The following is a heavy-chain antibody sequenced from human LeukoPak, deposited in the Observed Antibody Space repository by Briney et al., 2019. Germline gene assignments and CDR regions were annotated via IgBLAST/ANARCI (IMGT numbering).Heavy chain of an antibody. Sequence: SETLSFTCTVSGGSISSYYWSWIRQPPGKGLEWIGYIYYSGSTNYNPSLKSRVTISVDTSKNQFSLKLSSVTAADTAVYYCARDGGATIRGDYFDYWGQGTLVTVSS. CDR1: GGSISSYY. CDR2: IYYSGST. CDR3: ARDGGATIRGDYFDY. J-gene: IGHJ4*02. D-gene: IGHD5-12*01. V-gene: IGHV4-59*01.